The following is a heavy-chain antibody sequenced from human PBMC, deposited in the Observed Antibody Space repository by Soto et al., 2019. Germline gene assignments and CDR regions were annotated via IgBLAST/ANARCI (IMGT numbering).Heavy chain of an antibody. V-gene: IGHV5-51*01. D-gene: IGHD6-19*01. CDR1: GYIFTNNW. CDR2: INPGDSDT. J-gene: IGHJ5*02. Sequence: VESLKISCGASGYIFTNNWICCLRQTPGKGLEWMAIINPGDSDTRYSPSFEGQVTISADKSISTAYLQLSSLRASDTGMYYCSRRDNNGWPDHWGQGTLVTVSS. CDR3: SRRDNNGWPDH.